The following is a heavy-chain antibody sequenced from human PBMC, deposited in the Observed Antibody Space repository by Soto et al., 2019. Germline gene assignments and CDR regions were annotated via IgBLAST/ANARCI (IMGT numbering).Heavy chain of an antibody. CDR1: GFTFSSYA. CDR2: ISGSGGST. Sequence: PGGSLRLSXAASGFTFSSYAMSWVLQAPGKGLEWVSAISGSGGSTYYADSVKGRFTISRDNSKNTLYLQMNSLRAEDTAVYYCAKDPTVVALFDYMDVWGKGTTVTVSS. CDR3: AKDPTVVALFDYMDV. D-gene: IGHD2-15*01. V-gene: IGHV3-23*01. J-gene: IGHJ6*03.